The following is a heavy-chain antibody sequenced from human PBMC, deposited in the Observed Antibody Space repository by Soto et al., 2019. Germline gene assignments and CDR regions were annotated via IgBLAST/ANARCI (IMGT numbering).Heavy chain of an antibody. CDR1: GFTFSSYV. D-gene: IGHD1-26*01. CDR3: AKLLGARSPDY. J-gene: IGHJ4*02. Sequence: PGGSLRLSCAASGFTFSSYVMHWVRQAPGKGLEWVSSTSGSGGSTYYADSVKGRFTISRDNSKNTLYLQMDSLTAEDTAVYYCAKLLGARSPDYWGQGTLVTVS. CDR2: TSGSGGST. V-gene: IGHV3-23*01.